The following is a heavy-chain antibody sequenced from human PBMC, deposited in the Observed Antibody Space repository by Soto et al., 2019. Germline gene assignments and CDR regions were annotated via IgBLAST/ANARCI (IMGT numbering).Heavy chain of an antibody. Sequence: EASVKVSCKASGFTFTSSAMQWVRQARGQRLEWIGWIVVGSGNTNYAQKFQERVTITRDMPTSTAYMELSSLRSEDTAVYYCAAGPLRFLEWSPHDYYYYMDVWGKGTTVTVSS. CDR3: AAGPLRFLEWSPHDYYYYMDV. V-gene: IGHV1-58*02. CDR1: GFTFTSSA. J-gene: IGHJ6*03. D-gene: IGHD3-3*01. CDR2: IVVGSGNT.